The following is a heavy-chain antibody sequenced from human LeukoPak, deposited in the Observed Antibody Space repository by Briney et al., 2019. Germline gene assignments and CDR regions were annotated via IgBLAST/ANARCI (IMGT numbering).Heavy chain of an antibody. CDR3: AREMGTDYYYYYYIDV. V-gene: IGHV7-4-1*02. CDR2: INTNTGNP. CDR1: GYTFTSYA. J-gene: IGHJ6*03. Sequence: ASVKVSCKASGYTFTSYAMNWVRQAPGQGLEWMGWINTNTGNPTYAQGFTGRFVFSLDTSVSTAYLQISSLKAEDTAVYYCAREMGTDYYYYYYIDVWGKGTTVTVSS. D-gene: IGHD7-27*01.